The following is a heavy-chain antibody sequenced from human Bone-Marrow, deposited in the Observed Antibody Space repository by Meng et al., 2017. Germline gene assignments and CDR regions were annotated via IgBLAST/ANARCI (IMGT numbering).Heavy chain of an antibody. V-gene: IGHV1-3*01. CDR3: ARADFWSGEFDY. Sequence: ASVKVSCKASGYTFTSYAMHWVRQAPGQRLEWMGWINAGNGNTKYSQKFQGRVTITRDTSASTAYMELSSLRSEDTAVYYCARADFWSGEFDYWGQGTLVTVSS. D-gene: IGHD3-3*01. J-gene: IGHJ4*02. CDR1: GYTFTSYA. CDR2: INAGNGNT.